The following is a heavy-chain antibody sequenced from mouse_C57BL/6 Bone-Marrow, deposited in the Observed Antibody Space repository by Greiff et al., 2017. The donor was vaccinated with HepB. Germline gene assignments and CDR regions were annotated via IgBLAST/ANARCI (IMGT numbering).Heavy chain of an antibody. CDR3: TRDRFDYYFDY. D-gene: IGHD2-14*01. V-gene: IGHV5-6*01. CDR1: GFTFSTSG. CDR2: INTGGTYT. J-gene: IGHJ2*01. Sequence: EVKLVESGGDLVRPGGSLKLSCAASGFTFSTSGMSWVRQTPDKRLEWVATINTGGTYTYYADSVRGRFTISKDSAKNTLFLLRNSLKSEDSAIYYCTRDRFDYYFDYWGQGTTLTVSS.